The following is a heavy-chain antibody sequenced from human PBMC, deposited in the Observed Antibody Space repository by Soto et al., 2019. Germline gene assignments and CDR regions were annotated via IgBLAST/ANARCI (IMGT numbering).Heavy chain of an antibody. J-gene: IGHJ6*02. CDR2: IYYTEIT. D-gene: IGHD5-12*01. Sequence: SETLSLTCTVSGGSTRSSDKYWGWFRQPPGKGLEWIGSIYYTEITHYNPSLESRVTISVDTSKNQFSLKLSSVTAADTAVYYCARGLIYLGGYDILSVYYYYYGMDVWGQGTTVTVSS. CDR1: GGSTRSSDKY. CDR3: ARGLIYLGGYDILSVYYYYYGMDV. V-gene: IGHV4-39*07.